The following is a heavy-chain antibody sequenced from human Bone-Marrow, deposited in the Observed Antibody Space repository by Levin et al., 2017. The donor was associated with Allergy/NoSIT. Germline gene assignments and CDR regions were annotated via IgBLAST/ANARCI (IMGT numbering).Heavy chain of an antibody. J-gene: IGHJ3*02. CDR1: GFTFSNAW. V-gene: IGHV3-15*01. Sequence: GESLKISCAASGFTFSNAWMSWVRQAPGKGLEWVGRIKSKTDGGTTDYAAPVKGRFTISRDDSKNTLYLQMNSLKTEDTAVYYCTTDRRRRFYDSSGYTNDAFDIWGQGTMVTVSS. CDR2: IKSKTDGGTT. CDR3: TTDRRRRFYDSSGYTNDAFDI. D-gene: IGHD3-22*01.